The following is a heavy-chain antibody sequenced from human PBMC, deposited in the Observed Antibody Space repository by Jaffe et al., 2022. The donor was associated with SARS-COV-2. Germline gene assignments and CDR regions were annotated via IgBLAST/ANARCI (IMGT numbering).Heavy chain of an antibody. CDR3: AKDPGSGLPQDHYYYGMEV. V-gene: IGHV3-30*18. J-gene: IGHJ6*02. D-gene: IGHD3-10*01. Sequence: QVQLVESGGGVVQAGRSLRLSCAGSGFTFSDYAIHWVRQAPGKGLEWVALISYDGGREWFADPVKGRLTISRDNSKSMVYLQMNGVTVEDTAVYFCAKDPGSGLPQDHYYYGMEVWGQGTTVTVS. CDR2: ISYDGGRE. CDR1: GFTFSDYA.